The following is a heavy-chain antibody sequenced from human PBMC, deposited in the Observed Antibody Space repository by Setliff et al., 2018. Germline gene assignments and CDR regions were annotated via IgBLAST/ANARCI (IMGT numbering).Heavy chain of an antibody. J-gene: IGHJ2*01. CDR1: GYTFSDYG. V-gene: IGHV1-18*01. D-gene: IGHD4-17*01. CDR3: ASTPYGDYSHYWYFDL. Sequence: ASVKVSCKASGYTFSDYGITWVRQAPGQGLEWMGWISGYDGNTKYAQNLHGRVTMTTDTSTTTAYMELRSLRSDDTAVYYCASTPYGDYSHYWYFDLWGRGTLVTVSS. CDR2: ISGYDGNT.